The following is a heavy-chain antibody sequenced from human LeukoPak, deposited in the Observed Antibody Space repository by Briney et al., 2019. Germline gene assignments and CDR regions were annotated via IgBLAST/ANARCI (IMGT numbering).Heavy chain of an antibody. V-gene: IGHV3-48*01. J-gene: IGHJ6*02. D-gene: IGHD2-15*01. Sequence: YPDSVKGRFTISRDNAKNSLYLQMNSLRAEDTAVYYCARDLECSGGSCYSDDYGMDVWGQGTTVTVSS. CDR3: ARDLECSGGSCYSDDYGMDV.